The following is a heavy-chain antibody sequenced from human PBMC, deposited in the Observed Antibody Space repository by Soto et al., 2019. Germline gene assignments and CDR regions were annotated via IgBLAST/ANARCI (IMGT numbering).Heavy chain of an antibody. CDR2: IIPILGIA. D-gene: IGHD4-17*01. V-gene: IGHV1-69*02. Sequence: QVQLVQSGAEVKKPGSSVKVSCKASGGTFSSYTISWVRQAPGQGLEWMGRIIPILGIANYAQKFQGRVTITADKSTRTAYVELSSLRAEDTAVYCCARSLTTVTTSKKVNWYFDLWGRGTLVTVSS. CDR1: GGTFSSYT. J-gene: IGHJ2*01. CDR3: ARSLTTVTTSKKVNWYFDL.